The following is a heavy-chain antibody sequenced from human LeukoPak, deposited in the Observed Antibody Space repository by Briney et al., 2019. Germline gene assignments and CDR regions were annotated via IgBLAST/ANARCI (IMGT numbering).Heavy chain of an antibody. Sequence: SVKVSCKASGGTFSSYAISWVRQAPGQGLEWMGRIIPILGIANYAQKFQGRVTITADKSTSTAYMELSSLRSEDTAVYYCARVVRPDYDISTGPWGWFDPWGQGTLVTVSS. D-gene: IGHD3-9*01. CDR2: IIPILGIA. V-gene: IGHV1-69*04. J-gene: IGHJ5*02. CDR3: ARVVRPDYDISTGPWGWFDP. CDR1: GGTFSSYA.